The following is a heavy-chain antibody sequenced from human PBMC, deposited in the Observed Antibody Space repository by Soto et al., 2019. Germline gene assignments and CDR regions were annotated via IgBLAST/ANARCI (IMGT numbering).Heavy chain of an antibody. CDR3: AKETPGNGYFDD. J-gene: IGHJ4*02. CDR2: INSGGERT. Sequence: EVQLVESGGGLVQPGGSLRLSCVASGFTFSRFSMHWVRQAPGKGLDFVADINSGGERTYYGSSVKGRFSISRDNSKNTLYLQMGSLRVEDTAVYYCAKETPGNGYFDDWGQGTLVTVSS. V-gene: IGHV3-64*01. D-gene: IGHD3-10*01. CDR1: GFTFSRFS.